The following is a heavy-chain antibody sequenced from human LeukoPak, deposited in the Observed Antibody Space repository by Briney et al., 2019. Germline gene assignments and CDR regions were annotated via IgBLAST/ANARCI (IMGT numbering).Heavy chain of an antibody. J-gene: IGHJ4*02. CDR2: IDSSGGST. V-gene: IGHV3-64*01. CDR3: ARYSSSRAFDY. Sequence: GGSLRLSCAASGFTFSSYAMHWVRQAPGKGLEYVSAIDSSGGSTYYANSVKGRFTISRDNSKNTLYLQMGSLRAEDTAMYYCARYSSSRAFDYWGQGALITVS. D-gene: IGHD6-13*01. CDR1: GFTFSSYA.